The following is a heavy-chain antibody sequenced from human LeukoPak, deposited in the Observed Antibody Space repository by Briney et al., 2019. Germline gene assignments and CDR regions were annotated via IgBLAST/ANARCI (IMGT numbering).Heavy chain of an antibody. Sequence: SETLSLTCAVYGGSFSGYCWSWIRQPPGKGLEWIGEINHSGSTNYNPSLKSRVTISVDTSKNQFSLKLSSVTAADTAVYYCARDPGGYWGQGTLVTVSS. CDR3: ARDPGGY. D-gene: IGHD1-26*01. V-gene: IGHV4-34*01. CDR1: GGSFSGYC. CDR2: INHSGST. J-gene: IGHJ4*02.